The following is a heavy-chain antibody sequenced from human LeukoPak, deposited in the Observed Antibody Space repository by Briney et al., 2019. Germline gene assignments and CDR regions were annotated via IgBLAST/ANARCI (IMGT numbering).Heavy chain of an antibody. CDR3: AVRVYYGGNGH. D-gene: IGHD4-23*01. Sequence: SETLSLTCAVYGGSFSGYYWSWIRQPPGKGLEWIGEINHSGSTNCNPSLKSRVTISVDTSKNQFSLKLSSVTAADTAVYYCAVRVYYGGNGHWGQRTLVTVSS. CDR1: GGSFSGYY. J-gene: IGHJ4*02. V-gene: IGHV4-34*01. CDR2: INHSGST.